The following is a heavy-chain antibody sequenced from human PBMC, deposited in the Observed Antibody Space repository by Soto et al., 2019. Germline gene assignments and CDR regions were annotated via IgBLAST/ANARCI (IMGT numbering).Heavy chain of an antibody. CDR1: GFTVSNNY. J-gene: IGHJ4*02. V-gene: IGHV3-66*01. CDR2: IFSDGST. CDR3: ARDPFQVFGY. Sequence: EVQVVESGGGLVQPGGSLRLSCAASGFTVSNNYMSWVRQAPGKGLEWISVIFSDGSTYYADSVKGRFTISRDNSENTLYLQINSLKAEDTAVSYCARDPFQVFGYWGQGTLVTVSS.